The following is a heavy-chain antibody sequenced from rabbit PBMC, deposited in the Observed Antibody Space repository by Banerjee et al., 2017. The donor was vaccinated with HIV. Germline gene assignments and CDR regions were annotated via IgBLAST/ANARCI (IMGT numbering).Heavy chain of an antibody. J-gene: IGHJ4*01. D-gene: IGHD4-1*01. Sequence: QEQLEESGGGLVKPGGTLTLTCKASGIDFSSYGISWVRQAPGKGLEWIGYINTGSGSTDYANWVNGRFTISLDNAQNTVFLQMTSLTAADTATYFCARDLAGVIGWNFGLWGPGTLVTVS. CDR3: ARDLAGVIGWNFGL. CDR1: GIDFSSYG. CDR2: INTGSGST. V-gene: IGHV1S43*01.